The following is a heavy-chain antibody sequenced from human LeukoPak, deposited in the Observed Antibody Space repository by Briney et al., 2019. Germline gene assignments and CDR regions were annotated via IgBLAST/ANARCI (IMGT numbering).Heavy chain of an antibody. CDR1: GYTFTGYY. CDR2: INPNSGGT. Sequence: ASVNVSCKASGYTFTGYYMHWVRQAPGQGLEWMGWINPNSGGTNYAQKFQGRVTMTRDTSISTAYMELSRLRSDDTAVYYCARDGAVAGWMIAYYSDYWGQGTLVTVSS. CDR3: ARDGAVAGWMIAYYSDY. V-gene: IGHV1-2*02. D-gene: IGHD6-19*01. J-gene: IGHJ4*02.